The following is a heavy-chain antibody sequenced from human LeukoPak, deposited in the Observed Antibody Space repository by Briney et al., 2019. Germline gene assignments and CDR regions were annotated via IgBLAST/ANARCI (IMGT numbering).Heavy chain of an antibody. CDR1: GDSISSGGYH. D-gene: IGHD3-10*01. V-gene: IGHV4-31*03. Sequence: PSQTLSLTCTVSGDSISSGGYHWRWIRQHPGKGLEWIGYIYYSGSTYYNPSLKRRVSIAVDTSKNQFSLKLSSVTAADTAVYYCARDRPSITMVRGVLTNKADAFDIWGQGTMVTVSS. CDR3: ARDRPSITMVRGVLTNKADAFDI. J-gene: IGHJ3*02. CDR2: IYYSGST.